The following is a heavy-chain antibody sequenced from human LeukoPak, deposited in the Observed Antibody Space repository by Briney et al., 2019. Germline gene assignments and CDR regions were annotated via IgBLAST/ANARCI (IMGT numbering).Heavy chain of an antibody. Sequence: GASVKVSCKTSGCTFTSYGVSWVRQAPGQGLEWMGWIVTYNGNTYYSQKFQGRVTMTTDTSTSTAYLELRSLRSDDTAVCYCAKTTVTSEEYYYYYMDVWGKGTTVTVSS. V-gene: IGHV1-18*01. D-gene: IGHD4-11*01. CDR3: AKTTVTSEEYYYYYMDV. CDR2: IVTYNGNT. J-gene: IGHJ6*03. CDR1: GCTFTSYG.